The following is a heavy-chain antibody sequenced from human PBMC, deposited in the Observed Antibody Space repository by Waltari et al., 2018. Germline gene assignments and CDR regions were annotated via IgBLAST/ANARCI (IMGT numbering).Heavy chain of an antibody. V-gene: IGHV4-38-2*01. CDR2: IYHSGST. J-gene: IGHJ6*03. D-gene: IGHD6-13*01. Sequence: QVQLQESGPGLVTPSETLSLTCAVSGYSISSGYYWGWIRQPPGKGLEWIGSIYHSGSTYYNPALKRRVTISVDTSKNQFSLKLSSVTAADTAVYYCARRAAIAAAGPTYYMDVWGKGTTVTVSS. CDR3: ARRAAIAAAGPTYYMDV. CDR1: GYSISSGYY.